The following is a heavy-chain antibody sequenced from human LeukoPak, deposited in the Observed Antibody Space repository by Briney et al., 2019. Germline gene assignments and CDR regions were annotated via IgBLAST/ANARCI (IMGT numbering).Heavy chain of an antibody. J-gene: IGHJ4*02. CDR2: INQDGSEK. CDR1: GFTFSTYW. Sequence: GGSLRLSCAASGFTFSTYWMTWVRQAPGKGLEWVANINQDGSEKYYVDSVKGRFIISRDNGKNSLYLQMNSLRAEDTALYYCARAPLGNGATYYFEYRGQGTLVTVSS. V-gene: IGHV3-7*01. CDR3: ARAPLGNGATYYFEY. D-gene: IGHD7-27*01.